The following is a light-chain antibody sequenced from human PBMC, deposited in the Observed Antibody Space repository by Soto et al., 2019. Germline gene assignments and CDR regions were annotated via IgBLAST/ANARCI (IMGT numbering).Light chain of an antibody. CDR3: QQYDNSPPT. V-gene: IGKV1-16*02. J-gene: IGKJ4*01. CDR1: QDIGDS. CDR2: AAS. Sequence: DIQMTQSPSSLSASVGDRVSIACRASQDIGDSLAWFQQKPGEGPRSLIYAASTLQPGVPSKFSGSRSGTDFTLTITSLQPEDSGTYYCQQYDNSPPTFGGGTKVEIK.